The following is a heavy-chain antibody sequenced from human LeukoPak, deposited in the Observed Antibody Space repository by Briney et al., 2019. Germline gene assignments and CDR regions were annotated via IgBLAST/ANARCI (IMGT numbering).Heavy chain of an antibody. Sequence: SVKVSCKASGGTISSYAISWVRQAPGQGLEWMGGIIPIFGTANYAQKFQGRVTITTDESTSTAYMELSSLRSEDTAVYYCAGNLEWSINWFDPWGQGTLVTVSS. D-gene: IGHD3-3*01. V-gene: IGHV1-69*05. CDR3: AGNLEWSINWFDP. J-gene: IGHJ5*02. CDR2: IIPIFGTA. CDR1: GGTISSYA.